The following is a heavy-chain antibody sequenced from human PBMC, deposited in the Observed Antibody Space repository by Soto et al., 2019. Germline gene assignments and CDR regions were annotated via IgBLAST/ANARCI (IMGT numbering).Heavy chain of an antibody. CDR2: INAGNGNT. V-gene: IGHV1-3*01. CDR3: ARAGGRDCSGGSCYLIIFDY. J-gene: IGHJ4*02. D-gene: IGHD2-15*01. Sequence: QVQLVQSGAEVKKPGASVKVSCKASGYTFTSYAMHWVRQAPGQRLEWMGWINAGNGNTKYSQKFQGRVTITRDTSASTAYMELSSLRFEDTAVYYCARAGGRDCSGGSCYLIIFDYWGQGTLVTVSS. CDR1: GYTFTSYA.